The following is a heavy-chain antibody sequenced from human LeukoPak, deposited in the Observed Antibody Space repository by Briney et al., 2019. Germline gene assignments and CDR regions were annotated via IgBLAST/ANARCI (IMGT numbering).Heavy chain of an antibody. CDR3: AREPFWSGYYSNLHFDY. J-gene: IGHJ4*02. V-gene: IGHV3-21*01. CDR1: EFTFSSYN. Sequence: GGSLRLSCVASEFTFSSYNMNWVRLAPGKGLEWVASISSSSKWMYYTDSVKGRFTISRDNAKNSLYLQMNSLRAEDAAVYYCAREPFWSGYYSNLHFDYWGQGTLVTVSS. D-gene: IGHD3-3*01. CDR2: ISSSSKWM.